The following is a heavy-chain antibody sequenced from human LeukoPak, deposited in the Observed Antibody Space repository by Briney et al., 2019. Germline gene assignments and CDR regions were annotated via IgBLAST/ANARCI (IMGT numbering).Heavy chain of an antibody. Sequence: ASVKVSCKASGYTFTTYAIHWVRQAPGQRLEWMGWINVGNGDTKYSQRFQGRVTITRDTSASTAYMDLSSLRSEDTAVYCCARESPQRSGYSYTHWGQGSLVTVSS. CDR2: INVGNGDT. D-gene: IGHD5-18*01. V-gene: IGHV1-3*01. J-gene: IGHJ4*02. CDR3: ARESPQRSGYSYTH. CDR1: GYTFTTYA.